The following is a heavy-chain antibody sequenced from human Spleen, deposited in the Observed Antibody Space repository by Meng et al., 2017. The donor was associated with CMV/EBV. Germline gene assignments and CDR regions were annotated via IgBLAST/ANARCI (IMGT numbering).Heavy chain of an antibody. J-gene: IGHJ4*02. CDR3: AKAFSASWYREYYDD. CDR2: ITASGGST. V-gene: IGHV3-23*01. CDR1: EFTFSNYA. Sequence: GGSLRLSCAASEFTFSNYAMSWGRQAPGRGLAWVSAITASGGSTYYADSVKGRFTVSRDNSKNTLYLQMSSLRAEDTALYYCAKAFSASWYREYYDDWGQGTLVTVSS. D-gene: IGHD6-13*01.